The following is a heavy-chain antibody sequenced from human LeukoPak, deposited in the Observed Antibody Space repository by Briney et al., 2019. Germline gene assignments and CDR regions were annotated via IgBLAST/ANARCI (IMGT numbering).Heavy chain of an antibody. CDR3: ARVPMYSSGWYVSYYYYYGMDV. V-gene: IGHV1-18*01. J-gene: IGHJ6*02. Sequence: GASVKVSCKASGYTFTSYGISWVRQAPGQGLEWMGWISAYNGNTNYAQKLPGRVTMTTDTSTSTVYMELRSLRSDDTAVYYWARVPMYSSGWYVSYYYYYGMDVWGQGTTVTVSS. CDR2: ISAYNGNT. CDR1: GYTFTSYG. D-gene: IGHD6-19*01.